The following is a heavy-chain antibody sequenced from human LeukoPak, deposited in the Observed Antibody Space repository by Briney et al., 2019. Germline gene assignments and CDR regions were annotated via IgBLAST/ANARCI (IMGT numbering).Heavy chain of an antibody. CDR3: ARDRKGLIRYYFDY. J-gene: IGHJ4*02. CDR1: GFTFSSYA. Sequence: GRSLRLSCAASGFTFSSYAMHWVRQAPGKGLEWVAVISYDGSNKYYADSVKGRFTISRDNSKNTLYLQMNSLRAEDTAVYYCARDRKGLIRYYFDYWGQGTLVTVSS. CDR2: ISYDGSNK. V-gene: IGHV3-30-3*01.